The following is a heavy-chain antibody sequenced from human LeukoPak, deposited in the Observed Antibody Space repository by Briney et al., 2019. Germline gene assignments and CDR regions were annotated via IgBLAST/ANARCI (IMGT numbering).Heavy chain of an antibody. CDR1: GGSINGYS. CDR2: MYYSGST. CDR3: ARAGQCGGDCYSLDY. J-gene: IGHJ4*02. V-gene: IGHV4-59*01. Sequence: PSETLSLTCTVSGGSINGYSWTWIRQPPGKGLEWIGYMYYSGSTNYNPSPKSRVTISVDTSKNQFSLKLRSVTAADTAVYYCARAGQCGGDCYSLDYWGQGTLVTVSS. D-gene: IGHD2-21*02.